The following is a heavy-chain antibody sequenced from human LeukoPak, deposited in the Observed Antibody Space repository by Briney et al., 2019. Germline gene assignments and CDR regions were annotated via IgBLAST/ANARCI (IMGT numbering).Heavy chain of an antibody. CDR2: ISTSSTTI. CDR3: ARGRIYGMDV. V-gene: IGHV3-48*02. Sequence: GGSLRLSCAASGFTFSSYGMHWVRQSPGKGLEWVSYISTSSTTIYYADSVKGRFTISRDNAKNSLYLQMNSLTDEDTAVYYCARGRIYGMDVWGQGTTVTVSS. J-gene: IGHJ6*02. CDR1: GFTFSSYG. D-gene: IGHD2-15*01.